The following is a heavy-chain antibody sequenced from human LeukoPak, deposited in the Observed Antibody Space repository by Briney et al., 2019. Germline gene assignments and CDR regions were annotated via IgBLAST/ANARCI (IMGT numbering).Heavy chain of an antibody. CDR3: AFFRFGGATDAFDI. D-gene: IGHD1-26*01. CDR2: IKHDGSNQ. V-gene: IGHV3-30*02. Sequence: GGSLRLSCAASGFTFSNYAMHWVRQAPGSGLEWVAFIKHDGSNQNYADSVKGRFTISRDNSKNTLYLQMNSLRAEDTAVYYCAFFRFGGATDAFDIWGQGTMVTVSS. CDR1: GFTFSNYA. J-gene: IGHJ3*02.